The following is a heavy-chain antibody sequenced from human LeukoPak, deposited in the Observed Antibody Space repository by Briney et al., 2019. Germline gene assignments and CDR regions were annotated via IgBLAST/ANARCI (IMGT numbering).Heavy chain of an antibody. J-gene: IGHJ4*02. CDR1: GFTFIRFW. CDR3: SRDLSPQCSSGLCPSVDY. CDR2: IKEDGSEE. Sequence: GGSLSLSCGASGFTFIRFWMTWVRQAPGKGLEWVANIKEDGSEEYYVDSVKGRFTISIDNAKNSLYLQMDSLRAEDTAIYYCSRDLSPQCSSGLCPSVDYWGQGTMVTVSS. D-gene: IGHD3-22*01. V-gene: IGHV3-7*01.